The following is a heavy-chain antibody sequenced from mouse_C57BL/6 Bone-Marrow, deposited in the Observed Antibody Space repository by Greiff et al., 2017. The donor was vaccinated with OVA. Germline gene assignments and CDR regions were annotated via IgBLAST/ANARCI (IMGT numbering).Heavy chain of an antibody. D-gene: IGHD2-3*01. CDR1: GFTFSDYY. CDR2: INYDGSST. V-gene: IGHV5-16*01. CDR3: ARVWLLRDWYFDV. J-gene: IGHJ1*03. Sequence: EVQRVESEGGLVQPGSSMKLSCTASGFTFSDYYMAWVRQVPEKGLEWVANINYDGSSTYYLDSLKSRFIISRDNAKNILYLQMSSLKSEDTATYYWARVWLLRDWYFDVWGTGTTVTVSS.